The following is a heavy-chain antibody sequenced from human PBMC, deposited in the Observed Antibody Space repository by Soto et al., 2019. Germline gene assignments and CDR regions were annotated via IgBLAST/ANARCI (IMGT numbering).Heavy chain of an antibody. CDR3: AREGGYKAFDY. V-gene: IGHV4-59*01. CDR2: IYYSGST. CDR1: GGSISSYY. D-gene: IGHD5-12*01. Sequence: SETLSLTCTVSGGSISSYYWSWIRQPPGKGLEWIGYIYYSGSTNYNPSLKSRVTISVDTSKNQFSLKLSSVTAADTAVYYCAREGGYKAFDYWGQGTLVTVSS. J-gene: IGHJ4*02.